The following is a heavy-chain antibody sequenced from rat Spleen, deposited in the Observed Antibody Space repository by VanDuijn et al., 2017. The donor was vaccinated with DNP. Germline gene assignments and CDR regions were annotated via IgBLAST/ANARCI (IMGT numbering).Heavy chain of an antibody. CDR3: TTDFERGY. J-gene: IGHJ2*01. D-gene: IGHD1-11*01. CDR1: GFTFSYYW. Sequence: EVQLVESGGDLVQPGKSLKLSCVASGFTFSYYWMTWVRQVPGKGLEWLASITSNGGATYYLDSVKGRFTISRDDSKSTLSLQMDSLRSEDTATYYCTTDFERGYWGQGVMVTVSS. CDR2: ITSNGGAT. V-gene: IGHV5-31*01.